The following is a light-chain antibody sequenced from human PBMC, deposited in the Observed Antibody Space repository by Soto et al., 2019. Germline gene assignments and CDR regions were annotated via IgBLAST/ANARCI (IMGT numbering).Light chain of an antibody. J-gene: IGKJ1*01. V-gene: IGKV3-15*01. CDR3: QQYNNWPPTWT. CDR1: QSVSSN. CDR2: GAS. Sequence: EIVMTQSPATLSVSPGARATLSCRASQSVSSNLAWYQQKPGQAPRLLIYGASTRATGIPARFSGSGSGTEFTLTISSLQSEDFAVYYCQQYNNWPPTWTFGQGTKVDI.